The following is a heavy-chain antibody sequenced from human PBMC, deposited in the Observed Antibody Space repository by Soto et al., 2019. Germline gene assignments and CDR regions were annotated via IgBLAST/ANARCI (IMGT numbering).Heavy chain of an antibody. J-gene: IGHJ4*02. CDR2: IYYSGST. V-gene: IGHV4-30-4*01. D-gene: IGHD3-22*01. CDR1: GGSISSGDYY. CDR3: ACAKENYYDSSGYVG. Sequence: QVQLQESGPGLVKPSQTLSLTCTVSGGSISSGDYYWSWIRQPPGKGLEWIGYIYYSGSTYYNPSRKSRVTISVDTSKNQFSPKLSSVTAADTAVYYCACAKENYYDSSGYVGWGQGTLVTVSS.